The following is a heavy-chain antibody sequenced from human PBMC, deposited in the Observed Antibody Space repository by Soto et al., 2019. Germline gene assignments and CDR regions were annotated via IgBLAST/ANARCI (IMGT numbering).Heavy chain of an antibody. CDR1: AFACEDFA. D-gene: IGHD2-2*01. CDR3: TGADSTDSRSSCL. Sequence: RALTLSCAGSAFACEDFAINWFRQVPGKVLEWVGLIRNRSYQETPEYAAAVKGRFTISRDTSNGIAYLQMSSLKIEDSGVYSCTGADSTDSRSSCLW. V-gene: IGHV3-49*03. CDR2: IRNRSYQETP. J-gene: IGHJ2*01.